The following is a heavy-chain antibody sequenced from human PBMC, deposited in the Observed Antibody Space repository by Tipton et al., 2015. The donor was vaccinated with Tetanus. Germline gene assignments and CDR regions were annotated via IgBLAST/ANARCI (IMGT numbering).Heavy chain of an antibody. CDR1: GFTFSTYS. Sequence: SLRLSCAASGFTFSTYSMNWVRQAPGKGLQWVSSISLSSSYIDYADSVQGRFTISRDNAKNSLYLQMNSLRAEDTAVYYCARQDRRFVGYYYAMDVWGQGTTVTVSS. V-gene: IGHV3-21*01. CDR2: ISLSSSYI. J-gene: IGHJ6*01. CDR3: ARQDRRFVGYYYAMDV. D-gene: IGHD3-3*01.